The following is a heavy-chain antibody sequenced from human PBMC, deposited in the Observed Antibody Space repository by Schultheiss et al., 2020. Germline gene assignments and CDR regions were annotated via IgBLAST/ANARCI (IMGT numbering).Heavy chain of an antibody. V-gene: IGHV3-23*01. CDR3: AKGRTYYYDSSGYYSLFDY. J-gene: IGHJ4*01. Sequence: GGSLRLSCAASGFTFSSYAMSWVRQAPGKGLEWVSAISGSGGSTYYADTVKGRFTISRDNSKNTLYLQMNSLRAEDTAVYYCAKGRTYYYDSSGYYSLFDYWGHGTLVTISS. CDR2: ISGSGGST. CDR1: GFTFSSYA. D-gene: IGHD3-22*01.